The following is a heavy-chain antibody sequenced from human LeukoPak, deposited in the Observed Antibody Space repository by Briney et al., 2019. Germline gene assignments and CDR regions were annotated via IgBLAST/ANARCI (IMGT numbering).Heavy chain of an antibody. CDR3: ARSTYCSGGSCSHNWFDP. CDR2: INYSGST. J-gene: IGHJ5*02. D-gene: IGHD2-15*01. V-gene: IGHV4-59*12. CDR1: GDSISNYY. Sequence: PSETLSLTCTVSGDSISNYYWSWIRQPPGKGLEWIGYINYSGSTKYNPSLKSRVTISIDTSRDQFSLKLSSVTAADTAVYYCARSTYCSGGSCSHNWFDPWGQGTLVTVSS.